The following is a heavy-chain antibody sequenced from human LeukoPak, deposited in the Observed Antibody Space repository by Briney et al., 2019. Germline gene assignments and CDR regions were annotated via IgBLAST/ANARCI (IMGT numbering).Heavy chain of an antibody. CDR1: RYTLSTYW. V-gene: IGHV3-7*01. D-gene: IGHD3-3*01. CDR3: ARGVPYDSWSGPHYSDY. Sequence: GGSLRLSCAASRYTLSTYWMSWVRQAPGKGLEWVAHIKQDGSQEYYVDSVKGRFTISRDSAKNSLYLQMNSLRAEDTAVYYCARGVPYDSWSGPHYSDYWGQGTLVTVSS. CDR2: IKQDGSQE. J-gene: IGHJ4*02.